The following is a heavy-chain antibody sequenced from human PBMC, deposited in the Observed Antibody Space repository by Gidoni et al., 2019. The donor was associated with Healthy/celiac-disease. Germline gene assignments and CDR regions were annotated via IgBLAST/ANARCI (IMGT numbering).Heavy chain of an antibody. CDR3: AKECSSSCRVNN. CDR2: ISYDGSNK. CDR1: GFPFSSYG. J-gene: IGHJ4*02. D-gene: IGHD6-13*01. V-gene: IGHV3-30*18. Sequence: VQMVEYGGGVVRHGRSLRLSCAASGFPFSSYGMHWVRQAPGKGLEWVAVISYDGSNKYYADSVKGRFTISRDNSKNTLYLQMNSLRAEDTAVYYCAKECSSSCRVNNWGQGTLVTVSS.